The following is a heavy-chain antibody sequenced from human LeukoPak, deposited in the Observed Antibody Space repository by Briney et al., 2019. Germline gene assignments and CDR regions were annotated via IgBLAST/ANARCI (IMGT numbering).Heavy chain of an antibody. V-gene: IGHV3-30-3*01. CDR3: ANTRSPRLLWFGD. Sequence: GGSLRLSCAASGFTFSSYAMHWVRQAPGKGLEWVAVISYDGSNKYYADSVKGRFTISRDNSKNTLYLQMNSLRAEDTAVYYCANTRSPRLLWFGDWGQGTLVTVSS. CDR2: ISYDGSNK. CDR1: GFTFSSYA. D-gene: IGHD3-10*01. J-gene: IGHJ4*02.